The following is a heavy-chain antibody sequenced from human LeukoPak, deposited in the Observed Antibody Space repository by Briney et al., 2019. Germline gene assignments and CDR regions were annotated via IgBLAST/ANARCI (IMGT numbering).Heavy chain of an antibody. CDR3: ARQLYVSGSYYAPMDV. V-gene: IGHV4-39*01. CDR2: VHHSGST. Sequence: SETLSLTCSVSGGSISSSSYFWGWIRQPPGRGLEWIASVHHSGSTYYNPSLKSRLTISVDTSKNQFSLKMSSVTAADTAVYFCARQLYVSGSYYAPMDVWGKGTTVTISS. J-gene: IGHJ6*03. D-gene: IGHD3-10*01. CDR1: GGSISSSSYF.